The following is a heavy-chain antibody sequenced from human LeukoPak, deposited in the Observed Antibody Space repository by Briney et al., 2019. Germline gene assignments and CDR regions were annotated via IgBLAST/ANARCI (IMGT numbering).Heavy chain of an antibody. CDR2: ISGSGGST. Sequence: GGSLRLSCAASGFTFSSYAMSCVRQAPGKGLEWVSAISGSGGSTYYADSVKGRFTISRDNSKNTLYLQMNSVRAEDTAVYYCAKDHCSSTSCYHWGQGTLVTVSS. J-gene: IGHJ4*02. D-gene: IGHD2-2*01. CDR3: AKDHCSSTSCYH. V-gene: IGHV3-23*01. CDR1: GFTFSSYA.